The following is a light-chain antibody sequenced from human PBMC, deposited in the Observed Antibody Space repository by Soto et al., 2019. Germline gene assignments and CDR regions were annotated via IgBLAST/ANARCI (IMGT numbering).Light chain of an antibody. Sequence: DIVMTQSPATLSVSPGERATLSCRASQSVSSNLAWYQQKPGQAPRLLIYGASTRATGIPARFSGSGSQTDFTLTISRLEPEDFAVYYCQQYGSSPQTFGQGTKVDIK. CDR2: GAS. CDR3: QQYGSSPQT. CDR1: QSVSSN. V-gene: IGKV3-15*01. J-gene: IGKJ1*01.